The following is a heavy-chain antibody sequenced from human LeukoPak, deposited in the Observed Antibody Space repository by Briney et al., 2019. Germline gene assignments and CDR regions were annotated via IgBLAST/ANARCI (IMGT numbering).Heavy chain of an antibody. V-gene: IGHV4-34*01. CDR2: INHRGST. J-gene: IGHJ5*02. CDR3: ARGAPKGYCSGGSCYSRGRMTSTINWFDP. Sequence: SETLSPTCAVYGGSFSGYYWSWFRQPPGKGLEWIGEINHRGSTNYNPSLKSRVTISVDTSKNQLSLKLSSVTAADTAVYYCARGAPKGYCSGGSCYSRGRMTSTINWFDPWGQGTLVTVSS. CDR1: GGSFSGYY. D-gene: IGHD2-15*01.